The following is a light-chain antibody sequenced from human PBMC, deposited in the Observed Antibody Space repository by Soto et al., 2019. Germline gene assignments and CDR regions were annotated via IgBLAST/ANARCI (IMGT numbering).Light chain of an antibody. J-gene: IGKJ5*01. V-gene: IGKV3-20*01. Sequence: EIVLTQSPGTLSLSPGERATLSCRASQRVSSSYLAWYQQKPGQAPRLLIYGASSRPTGIPDRFSGSGSGTDFTLTISRLEPEDFAVYYWQQYGSSSTFGQGTRLENK. CDR1: QRVSSSY. CDR2: GAS. CDR3: QQYGSSST.